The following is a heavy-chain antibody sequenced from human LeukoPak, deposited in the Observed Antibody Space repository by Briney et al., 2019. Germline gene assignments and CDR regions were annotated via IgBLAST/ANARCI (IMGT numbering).Heavy chain of an antibody. CDR1: GGSISSSNW. J-gene: IGHJ4*02. D-gene: IGHD3-16*02. CDR3: ARVFRSGFTFGGVIAY. Sequence: SETLSLTCAVSGGSISSSNWWSWVRQPPGKGLEWIGEIYHSGSTNHNPSLKSRVTISVDKSKNQFSLKLSSVTAADTAVHYCARVFRSGFTFGGVIAYWGQGTLVTVSS. CDR2: IYHSGST. V-gene: IGHV4-4*02.